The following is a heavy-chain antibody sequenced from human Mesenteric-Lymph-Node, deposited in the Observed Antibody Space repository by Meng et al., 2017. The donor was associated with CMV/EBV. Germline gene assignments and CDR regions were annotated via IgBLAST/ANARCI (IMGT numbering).Heavy chain of an antibody. CDR2: ISPNNGDT. CDR1: GYIFISYG. CDR3: ARGKGDYYGSGQFDY. D-gene: IGHD3-10*01. J-gene: IGHJ4*02. V-gene: IGHV1-18*01. Sequence: SGYIFISYGVSWVRQDPGQGPEWMGWISPNNGDTHYAQIIQGRGTLTTDTSTTTVYMELRNLRSDDTAVYYCARGKGDYYGSGQFDYWGQGTLVTVSS.